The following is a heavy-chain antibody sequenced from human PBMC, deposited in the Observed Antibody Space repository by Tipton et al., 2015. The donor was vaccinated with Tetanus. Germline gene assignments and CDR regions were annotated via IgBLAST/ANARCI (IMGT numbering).Heavy chain of an antibody. J-gene: IGHJ6*02. CDR3: AKDSGLRLMDV. CDR1: GFTFGSYG. CDR2: ISYDGSNK. V-gene: IGHV3-30*18. Sequence: RSLRLSCAASGFTFGSYGMHWVRQAPGKGLEWVAVISYDGSNKYYADSVKGRFTISRDNSKNTLYLQMNSLGAEDTAVYYCAKDSGLRLMDVWGQGTTVTVSS. D-gene: IGHD4-17*01.